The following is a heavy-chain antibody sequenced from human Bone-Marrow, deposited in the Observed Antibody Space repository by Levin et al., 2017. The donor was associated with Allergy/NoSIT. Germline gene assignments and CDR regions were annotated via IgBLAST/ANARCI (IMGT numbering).Heavy chain of an antibody. J-gene: IGHJ5*02. CDR2: ISGHNGKT. CDR1: GFNFNLYG. D-gene: IGHD3-22*01. Sequence: GASVKVSCKTSGFNFNLYGIIWVRQAPGQGLEWMGWISGHNGKTDYAQKFQGRVSMTTDTSTSTAYMELRNLMSDDTAMFYCARVFYFDSSGYYDPWGQGTLVTVSS. CDR3: ARVFYFDSSGYYDP. V-gene: IGHV1-18*01.